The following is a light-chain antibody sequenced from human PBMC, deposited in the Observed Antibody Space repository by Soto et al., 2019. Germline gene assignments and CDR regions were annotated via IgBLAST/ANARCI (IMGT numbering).Light chain of an antibody. Sequence: AIRMTQSPSSFSASTGDRVTITCRASQGISSYLAWYQQKPGKAPKLLIYAASTLQSGIPSRFSGSGSGTDFTLTISCLQSEDFATYYCQQYYSYPRTFGQATKVEIK. CDR1: QGISSY. CDR3: QQYYSYPRT. CDR2: AAS. V-gene: IGKV1-8*01. J-gene: IGKJ1*01.